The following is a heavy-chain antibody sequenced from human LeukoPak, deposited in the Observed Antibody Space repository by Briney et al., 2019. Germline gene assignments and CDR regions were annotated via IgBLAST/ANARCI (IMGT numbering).Heavy chain of an antibody. CDR3: ARDSRYYDFWSGLGAFDI. CDR2: IIPIFGTA. J-gene: IGHJ3*02. D-gene: IGHD3-3*01. V-gene: IGHV1-69*13. Sequence: ASVKVSCKASGYTFTSYGISWVRQAPGQGLEWMGGIIPIFGTANYAQKFQGRVTITADESTSTAYMELSSLRSEDTAVYYCARDSRYYDFWSGLGAFDIWGQGTMVTVSS. CDR1: GYTFTSYG.